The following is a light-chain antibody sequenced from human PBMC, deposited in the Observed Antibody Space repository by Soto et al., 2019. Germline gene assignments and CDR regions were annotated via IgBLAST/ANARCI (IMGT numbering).Light chain of an antibody. CDR3: QQYGSSGT. CDR2: DAS. J-gene: IGKJ1*01. V-gene: IGKV3-20*01. Sequence: IVLIQSRASLSLSPGERATLSCRASQSVGSYLAWYQHKPGQAPRLLISDASNRATGIPARFSGSGSGTDFALTISRLEPEDFAVYYCQQYGSSGTFGQGTKV. CDR1: QSVGSY.